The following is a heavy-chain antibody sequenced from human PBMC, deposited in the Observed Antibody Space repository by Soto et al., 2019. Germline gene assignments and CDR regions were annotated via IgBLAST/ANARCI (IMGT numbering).Heavy chain of an antibody. J-gene: IGHJ6*02. CDR1: GYTFTSYA. Sequence: ASVKVSCKASGYTFTSYAIHWVRQAPGQRLEWMGWINAGNGNTKYSQKFQGRVTITRDTSASTAYMELSSLRSEDTAVYYCARVYGFGENYYYGMDVWGQGTTVTVSS. CDR2: INAGNGNT. D-gene: IGHD3-10*01. CDR3: ARVYGFGENYYYGMDV. V-gene: IGHV1-3*01.